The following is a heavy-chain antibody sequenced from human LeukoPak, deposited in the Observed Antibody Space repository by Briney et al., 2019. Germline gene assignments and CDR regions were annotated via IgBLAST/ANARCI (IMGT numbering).Heavy chain of an antibody. Sequence: SETLSLTCTVSGGSISSSSYYWGWIRQPPGKGLEWIGSIYYSGSTYYNPSLKSRVTISVDTSKNQFSLKLSSVTAADTAVYYCARHSVVWTAAAGTGDYWGQGTLVTVSS. V-gene: IGHV4-39*01. D-gene: IGHD6-13*01. CDR1: GGSISSSSYY. CDR3: ARHSVVWTAAAGTGDY. CDR2: IYYSGST. J-gene: IGHJ4*02.